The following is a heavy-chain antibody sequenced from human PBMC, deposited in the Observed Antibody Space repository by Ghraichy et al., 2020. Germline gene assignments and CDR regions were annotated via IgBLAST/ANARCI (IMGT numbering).Heavy chain of an antibody. D-gene: IGHD6-19*01. CDR1: GFTFDDYA. V-gene: IGHV3-9*01. Sequence: GGSLRLSCAASGFTFDDYAMYWVRQAPGKGLEWISGINWNSDSIGYADSVKGRFTISRDNAKNSLFLQMNSLRTEDTALYYCAKDRNSGWTSFDYWGQGTLVTVSS. CDR3: AKDRNSGWTSFDY. J-gene: IGHJ4*02. CDR2: INWNSDSI.